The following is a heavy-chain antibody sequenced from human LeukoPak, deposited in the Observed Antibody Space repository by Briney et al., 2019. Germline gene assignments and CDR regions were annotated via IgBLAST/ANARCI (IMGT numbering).Heavy chain of an antibody. CDR3: TRDYPASFDV. V-gene: IGHV3-49*04. Sequence: GGSLRLSCTVSGFNFGDFAMSWVRQAPGKGLEWLGLIRSTIYGGTTDYAASVKGRFTISRDDSKSIAYLQMNSLKTEDTAMYYCTRDYPASFDVWGQGTLVTVSS. J-gene: IGHJ3*01. CDR2: IRSTIYGGTT. CDR1: GFNFGDFA.